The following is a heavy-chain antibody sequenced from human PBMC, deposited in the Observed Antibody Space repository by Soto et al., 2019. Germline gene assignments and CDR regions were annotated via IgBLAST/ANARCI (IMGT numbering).Heavy chain of an antibody. J-gene: IGHJ4*02. CDR1: GFTFSGSA. V-gene: IGHV3-73*02. Sequence: EVQLVESGGGLVQPGGSLKLSCAASGFTFSGSAMHWVRQASGKGLEWVGRIRSKANSYATAYAASGKGRFTISRDDSKNTAYLQMNSMKTEDTAVYYCTTARNYYDSSGYYYETDYWGQGTLVTVSS. CDR3: TTARNYYDSSGYYYETDY. D-gene: IGHD3-22*01. CDR2: IRSKANSYAT.